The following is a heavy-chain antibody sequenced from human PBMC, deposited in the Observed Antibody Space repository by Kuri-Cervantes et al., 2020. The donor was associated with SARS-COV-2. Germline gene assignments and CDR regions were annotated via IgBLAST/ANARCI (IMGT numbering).Heavy chain of an antibody. V-gene: IGHV3-30-3*01. Sequence: GGSLRLSCAASGFTFRSYAMYWVRQAPGKGLEWVAVISYDGSNKYYADSVKGRFTISRDNSKNTLYLQMNSLRAEDTAVYHCARGNDYGEDFDYWGQGTLVTVSS. CDR1: GFTFRSYA. D-gene: IGHD4-17*01. J-gene: IGHJ4*02. CDR2: ISYDGSNK. CDR3: ARGNDYGEDFDY.